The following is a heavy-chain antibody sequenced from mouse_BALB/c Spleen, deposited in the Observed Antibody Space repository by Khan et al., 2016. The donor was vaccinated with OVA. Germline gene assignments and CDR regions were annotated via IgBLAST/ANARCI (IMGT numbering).Heavy chain of an antibody. CDR3: ARGGYGTSFAY. J-gene: IGHJ3*01. V-gene: IGHV1-61*01. CDR1: GYTFTSFW. Sequence: QVQLQHPGAELVRPGASVKLSCKASGYTFTSFWMNWVTERPGQGLEWIGMIDPSDSETHYNQMFKDKATLTVDKSSSTAYMQLSGLTSEDSAVYYCARGGYGTSFAYWGQGTLVTVSA. D-gene: IGHD2-10*02. CDR2: IDPSDSET.